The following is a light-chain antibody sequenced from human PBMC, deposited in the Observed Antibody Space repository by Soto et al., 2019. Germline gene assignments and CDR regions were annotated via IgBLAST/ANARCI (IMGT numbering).Light chain of an antibody. CDR3: NSYTTSNTRQIV. CDR1: SSDVGGYNY. Sequence: QSVLTQPASVSGSPGQSITISCTGTSSDVGGYNYVSWYQQHPGKAPKFMIYDVSNRPSVVSTCFSGSKSGNTASLTISGLQAEDEADYYCNSYTTSNTRQIVFGTGTKVTVL. J-gene: IGLJ1*01. V-gene: IGLV2-14*01. CDR2: DVS.